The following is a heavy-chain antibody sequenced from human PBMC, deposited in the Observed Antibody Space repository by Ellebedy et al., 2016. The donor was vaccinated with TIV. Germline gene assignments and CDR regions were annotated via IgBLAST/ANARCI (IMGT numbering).Heavy chain of an antibody. CDR1: GGTFSSYA. D-gene: IGHD3-10*01. CDR2: IIPIFGTA. J-gene: IGHJ3*02. CDR3: ARDTTMVREAPGGAFDI. Sequence: SVKVSCXASGGTFSSYAISWVRQAPGQGLEWMGGIIPIFGTANYAQKFQGRVTITADESTSTAYMELSSLRSEDTAVYYCARDTTMVREAPGGAFDIWGQGTMVTVSS. V-gene: IGHV1-69*13.